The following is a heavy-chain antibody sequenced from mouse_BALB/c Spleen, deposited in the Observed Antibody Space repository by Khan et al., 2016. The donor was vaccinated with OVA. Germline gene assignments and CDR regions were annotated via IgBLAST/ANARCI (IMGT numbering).Heavy chain of an antibody. V-gene: IGHV2-2*02. CDR2: IWSGGST. Sequence: VQLQESGPALVQPSQSLSITCTVSGFSLTTYGVHWVRQFPGKGLEWLGVIWSGGSTDYNAAFISRLNISKYNFNSQAFFKMNSLQANDTAIYYCAKNYDYDEGLAYWGQGTLVTVSA. D-gene: IGHD2-4*01. J-gene: IGHJ3*01. CDR1: GFSLTTYG. CDR3: AKNYDYDEGLAY.